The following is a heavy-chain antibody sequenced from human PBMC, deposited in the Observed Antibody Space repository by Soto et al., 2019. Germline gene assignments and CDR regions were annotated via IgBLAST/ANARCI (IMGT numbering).Heavy chain of an antibody. CDR1: GFTFSSYA. CDR3: AKGGYCSGGSCYHNWYFDL. CDR2: ISGSGGST. Sequence: EVQLLESGGGLVQPGGSLRLSCAASGFTFSSYAMSWVRQAPGKGLECVSAISGSGGSTYYADSVKGRFTISRDNSKNTLYLQMNSLRAEDTAVYYCAKGGYCSGGSCYHNWYFDLWGRGTLVTVSS. J-gene: IGHJ2*01. V-gene: IGHV3-23*01. D-gene: IGHD2-15*01.